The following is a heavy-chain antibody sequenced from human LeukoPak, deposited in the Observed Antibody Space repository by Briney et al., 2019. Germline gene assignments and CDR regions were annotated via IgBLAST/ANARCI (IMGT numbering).Heavy chain of an antibody. D-gene: IGHD2-15*01. Sequence: GSLRLSCAASGFTFSSYELNWVRQAPGKGLEWISYISSGGGTIYYTDSVKGRFTISRDDARNSLYLQMKSLRAEDTAVYYCARDLLCGGASCYEPDTFDIWGQGTMVTVSS. J-gene: IGHJ3*02. V-gene: IGHV3-48*03. CDR2: ISSGGGTI. CDR3: ARDLLCGGASCYEPDTFDI. CDR1: GFTFSSYE.